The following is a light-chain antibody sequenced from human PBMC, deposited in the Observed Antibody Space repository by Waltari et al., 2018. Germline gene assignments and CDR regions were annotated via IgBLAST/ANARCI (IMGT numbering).Light chain of an antibody. Sequence: DIQMTQSPSSLSASVGDTVTITCRASQSVDTYLAWYQQRPGKAPVLLISAVRDLQSGVPSRFSGSGYGTHFTLNINSLQPEDFATYYCQQGKTFPWTFGQGTKVEI. CDR3: QQGKTFPWT. J-gene: IGKJ1*01. V-gene: IGKV1-12*01. CDR2: AVR. CDR1: QSVDTY.